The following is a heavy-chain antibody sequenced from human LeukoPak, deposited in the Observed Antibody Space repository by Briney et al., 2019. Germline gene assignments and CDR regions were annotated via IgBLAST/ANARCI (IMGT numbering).Heavy chain of an antibody. D-gene: IGHD3-3*01. V-gene: IGHV3-30*02. J-gene: IGHJ5*02. CDR3: AKALRITIFGVVPPCDP. Sequence: PGGSLRLSCAASGFTFSSYGMHWVRQAPGEGLEWVAFIRYDGSNRYYADSVKGRFTISRDNSKNTLYLQMNSLRAEDTAVYYCAKALRITIFGVVPPCDPWGQGTLVTVSS. CDR1: GFTFSSYG. CDR2: IRYDGSNR.